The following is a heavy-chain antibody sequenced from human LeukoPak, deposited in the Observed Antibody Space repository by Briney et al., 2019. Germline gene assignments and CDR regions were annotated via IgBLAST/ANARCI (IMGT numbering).Heavy chain of an antibody. CDR2: IYNNGRT. D-gene: IGHD6-13*01. CDR3: ARGRSSSWSSFDY. Sequence: SETLSLTCTVSHGSINSYYWSWIRQPPGKGLEWIGYIYNNGRTYYNPSLKSRVTISVDTSKNLFSLKVSSVTAADAAVYYCARGRSSSWSSFDYWGQGTLVTVSS. J-gene: IGHJ4*02. V-gene: IGHV4-4*09. CDR1: HGSINSYY.